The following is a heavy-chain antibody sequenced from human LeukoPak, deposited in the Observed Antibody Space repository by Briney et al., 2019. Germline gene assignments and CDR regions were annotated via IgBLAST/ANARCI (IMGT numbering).Heavy chain of an antibody. CDR2: MYYSGRT. CDR3: ARLPYHYDSSVPRWAFDI. V-gene: IGHV4-39*01. J-gene: IGHJ3*02. D-gene: IGHD3-22*01. Sequence: SETLSLTCTVTGGSISSSYYWGWIRQPPGKGLERIGTMYYSGRTYYDPSLKRRVTISVESPKNQFSLKLSSVTAADTAVYYCARLPYHYDSSVPRWAFDIWGQGTMVTVSS. CDR1: GGSISSSYY.